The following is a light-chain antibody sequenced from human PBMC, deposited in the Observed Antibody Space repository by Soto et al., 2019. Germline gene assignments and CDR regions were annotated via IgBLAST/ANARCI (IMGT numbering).Light chain of an antibody. CDR2: DNN. CDR1: SSNTGADYD. V-gene: IGLV1-40*01. Sequence: QSVLTQPPSVSGAPGQRVTISCTGSSSNTGADYDVHWYQHLPGSAPKLLIYDNNIRPSGVPDRFSGSKSGTSASLAITGLQAEGEGDYFCQSYDSRLRNLVVFGGGTKLTVL. CDR3: QSYDSRLRNLVV. J-gene: IGLJ2*01.